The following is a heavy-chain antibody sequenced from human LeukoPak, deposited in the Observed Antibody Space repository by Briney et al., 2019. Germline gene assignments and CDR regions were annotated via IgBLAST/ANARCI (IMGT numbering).Heavy chain of an antibody. CDR3: AGDMGYYGSGSYQSLDYFAY. J-gene: IGHJ4*02. D-gene: IGHD3-10*01. CDR2: INPSGGST. V-gene: IGHV1-46*01. CDR1: GYTFTSCY. Sequence: ASVKVSCKASGYTFTSCYMHWVRQAPGQVLEWMGIINPSGGSTSYAQKFQGRVTMTRDTSTSTVYMELSSLRSEDTAVYYCAGDMGYYGSGSYQSLDYFAYWGQGTLVTVSS.